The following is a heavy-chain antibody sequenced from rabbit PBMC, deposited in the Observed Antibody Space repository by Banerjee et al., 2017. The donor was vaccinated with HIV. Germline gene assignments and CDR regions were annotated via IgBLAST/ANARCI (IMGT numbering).Heavy chain of an antibody. J-gene: IGHJ6*01. CDR3: ARDTGTSFSTFGMDL. V-gene: IGHV1S45*01. CDR2: INTATGKD. Sequence: LEEYGGGMVKPGGTLTITCTVYGFYFSSNWICWVSQAPGKGLEWIACINTATGKDVYASWAKSRFPIAKTSSTTVTLQMTSLTVADTATYFFARDTGTSFSTFGMDLWGQGTLVTVS. D-gene: IGHD8-1*01. CDR1: GFYFSSNW.